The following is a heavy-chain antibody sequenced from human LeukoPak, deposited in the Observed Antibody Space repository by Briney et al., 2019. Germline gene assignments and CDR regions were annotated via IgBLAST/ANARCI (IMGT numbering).Heavy chain of an antibody. J-gene: IGHJ5*02. CDR3: ARERGPYCSDGSCYGGYNWFDP. CDR1: GFTFSSEY. D-gene: IGHD2-15*01. V-gene: IGHV3-53*01. CDR2: IYSGGST. Sequence: GGTLRLSCAASGFTFSSEYMSWVRQAPGKGLEWVSVIYSGGSTYYPDSVKARFTISRDNSKNTLYLQMNSLRAEDTAVYYCARERGPYCSDGSCYGGYNWFDPWGQGTLVTVSS.